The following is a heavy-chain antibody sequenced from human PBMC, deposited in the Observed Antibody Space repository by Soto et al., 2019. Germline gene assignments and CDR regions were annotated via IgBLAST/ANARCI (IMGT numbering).Heavy chain of an antibody. D-gene: IGHD2-2*01. V-gene: IGHV3-30*18. CDR1: GFTFSSYG. Sequence: QVQLLESAGGVVQPGRSLRLSCAASGFTFSSYGMHWVRQAPGKGLEWVAVISYDGSNKYYADSVKGRFTISRDNSKNTLYLQMNSLRAEDTAVYYCAKALRQVPAATDYWGQGTLVTVSS. CDR2: ISYDGSNK. J-gene: IGHJ4*02. CDR3: AKALRQVPAATDY.